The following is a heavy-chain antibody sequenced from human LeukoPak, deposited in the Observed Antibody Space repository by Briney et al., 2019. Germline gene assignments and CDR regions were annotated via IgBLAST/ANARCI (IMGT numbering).Heavy chain of an antibody. CDR3: ARDEVPPTYYYYGTDV. CDR2: ISYDGSNK. Sequence: GGSLRLSCAASGFTFSSYGMHWVRQAPGKGLEWVAVISYDGSNKYYADSVKGRFTISRDNSKNTLYLQMNSLRAEDTAVYYCARDEVPPTYYYYGTDVWGQGTTVTVSS. CDR1: GFTFSSYG. J-gene: IGHJ6*02. V-gene: IGHV3-30*03.